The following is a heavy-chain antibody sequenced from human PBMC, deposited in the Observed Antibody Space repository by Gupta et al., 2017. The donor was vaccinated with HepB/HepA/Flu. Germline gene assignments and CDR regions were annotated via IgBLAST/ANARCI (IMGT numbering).Heavy chain of an antibody. Sequence: EVQLVESGGGVVRPGGSLRLSCAASGFTFDDYGMSWVRQAPGKGLEWVSGINWNGGSTGYADSVKGRFTISRDNAKNSLFLQMNSLRAEDTALYHCARAFRGGDSSWHTAGYWGQGTLVTVSS. CDR2: INWNGGST. CDR3: ARAFRGGDSSWHTAGY. CDR1: GFTFDDYG. V-gene: IGHV3-20*01. J-gene: IGHJ4*02. D-gene: IGHD6-13*01.